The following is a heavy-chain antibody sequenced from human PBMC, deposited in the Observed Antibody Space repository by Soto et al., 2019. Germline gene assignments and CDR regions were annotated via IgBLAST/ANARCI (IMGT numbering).Heavy chain of an antibody. CDR2: INHSGST. J-gene: IGHJ5*02. CDR3: ARGRIGHSSSWYGRAYWFDP. Sequence: PSETLSLTCAVYGGSFSGYYWSWIRQPPGKGLEWIGEINHSGSTNYNPSLKSRVTISVDTSKNQFSLKLSSVTAADTAVYYCARGRIGHSSSWYGRAYWFDPWGQGTLVTVSS. CDR1: GGSFSGYY. D-gene: IGHD6-13*01. V-gene: IGHV4-34*01.